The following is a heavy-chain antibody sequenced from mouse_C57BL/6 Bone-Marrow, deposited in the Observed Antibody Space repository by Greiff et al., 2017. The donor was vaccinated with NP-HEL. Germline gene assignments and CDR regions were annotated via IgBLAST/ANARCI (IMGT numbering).Heavy chain of an antibody. Sequence: VQRVESGGGLVKPGGSLKLSCAASGFTFSDYGMHWVRQAPEKGLEWVAYISSGSSTIYYADTVKGRFTISRDNAKNTLFLQMTSLRSEDTAMYYCARRRGLGRGDYFDYWGQGTTLTVSS. CDR2: ISSGSSTI. D-gene: IGHD4-1*01. CDR1: GFTFSDYG. J-gene: IGHJ2*01. CDR3: ARRRGLGRGDYFDY. V-gene: IGHV5-17*01.